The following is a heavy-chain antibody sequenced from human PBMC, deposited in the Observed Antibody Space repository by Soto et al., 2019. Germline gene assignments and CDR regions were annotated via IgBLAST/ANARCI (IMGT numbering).Heavy chain of an antibody. V-gene: IGHV1-24*01. J-gene: IGHJ4*02. CDR2: FDPEDGKT. Sequence: ASVKVSCKVSGYTLTELSMHWVRQAPGKGLEWMGGFDPEDGKTNYAQKFQGRVTITADKSTSTAYMELSSLRSEDTAVYYCARAPGPYWGQGTLVTVSS. CDR1: GYTLTELS. CDR3: ARAPGPY.